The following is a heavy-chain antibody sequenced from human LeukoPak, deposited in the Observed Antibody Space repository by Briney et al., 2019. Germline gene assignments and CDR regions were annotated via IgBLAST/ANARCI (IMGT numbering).Heavy chain of an antibody. CDR3: ARDGLWLGSRGGNNWFDH. Sequence: ISAYNGNTNYAQKLQGRLSMTTDTSTSTAYMELRSLRSDDTAVYYCARDGLWLGSRGGNNWFDHWGQGTLVTVSS. V-gene: IGHV1-18*01. J-gene: IGHJ5*02. CDR2: ISAYNGNT. D-gene: IGHD3-10*01.